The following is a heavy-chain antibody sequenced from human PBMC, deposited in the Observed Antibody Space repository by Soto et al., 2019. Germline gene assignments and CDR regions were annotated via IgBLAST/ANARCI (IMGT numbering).Heavy chain of an antibody. CDR3: VMAAAGMSYREAIDI. Sequence: ASVKVSCKASGGTFSSYGISWVRQAPGQGLEWMGGIIPIVGTANYAQKFQGRVTITADESTSTAYMELSSLRSEDTAVYYCVMAAAGMSYREAIDIWGQGTMVTVSS. J-gene: IGHJ3*02. CDR2: IIPIVGTA. V-gene: IGHV1-69*13. CDR1: GGTFSSYG. D-gene: IGHD6-13*01.